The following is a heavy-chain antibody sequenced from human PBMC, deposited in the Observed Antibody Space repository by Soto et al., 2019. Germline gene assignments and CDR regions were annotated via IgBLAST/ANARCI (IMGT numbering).Heavy chain of an antibody. Sequence: EVQLVESGGGLVQPGGSLRLSCAASGLIFSDYHMDWVRQAPGKGLEWVGCIRRKANSYTTEYAASVKGRFTISRDDSTNSLYLQMNSLKSEDTAVYYCAMLGGWSGGSSGMDVWGQGTTVTVSS. V-gene: IGHV3-72*01. CDR3: AMLGGWSGGSSGMDV. D-gene: IGHD6-19*01. CDR2: IRRKANSYTT. CDR1: GLIFSDYH. J-gene: IGHJ6*02.